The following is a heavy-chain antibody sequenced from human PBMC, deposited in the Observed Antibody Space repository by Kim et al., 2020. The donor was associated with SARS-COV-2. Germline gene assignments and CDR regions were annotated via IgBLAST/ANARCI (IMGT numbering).Heavy chain of an antibody. Sequence: SETLSLTCAVYGGSFSGYYWSWIRQPPGKGLEWIGEINHSGSTNYNPSLKSRVTISVDTSKNQFSLKLSSVTAADTAVYYCARTIKYYDILTGYRDGYNWFDPWGQGTLVTVSS. CDR2: INHSGST. D-gene: IGHD3-9*01. CDR3: ARTIKYYDILTGYRDGYNWFDP. V-gene: IGHV4-34*01. J-gene: IGHJ5*02. CDR1: GGSFSGYY.